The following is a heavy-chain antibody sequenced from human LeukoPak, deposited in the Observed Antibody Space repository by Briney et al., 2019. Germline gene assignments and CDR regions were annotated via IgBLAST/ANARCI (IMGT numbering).Heavy chain of an antibody. V-gene: IGHV3-23*01. CDR2: ISGSGGST. Sequence: GGSLRLSCAASGFTFSSYAMSWVRQAPGEGLEWVSAISGSGGSTYYADSVKGRFTISRDNSKNTLYLQMNSLRAEDTAVYYCAKVLRYCSGGSCSDYWGQGTLVTVSS. D-gene: IGHD2-15*01. J-gene: IGHJ4*02. CDR3: AKVLRYCSGGSCSDY. CDR1: GFTFSSYA.